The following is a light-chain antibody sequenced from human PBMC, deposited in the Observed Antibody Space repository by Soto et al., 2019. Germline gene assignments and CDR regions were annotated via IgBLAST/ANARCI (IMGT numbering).Light chain of an antibody. CDR1: QSVYSS. CDR2: DTS. CDR3: QQYSNWPPIT. J-gene: IGKJ5*01. V-gene: IGKV3-15*01. Sequence: EIVLTQSPGTLSLSPGESATLSCRASQSVYSSLAWYQQKPGQAPRLLIFDTSTRATGIPARFSGSGSGTEFTLTISSLQSEDFAVYYCQQYSNWPPITFGQGTRLEIK.